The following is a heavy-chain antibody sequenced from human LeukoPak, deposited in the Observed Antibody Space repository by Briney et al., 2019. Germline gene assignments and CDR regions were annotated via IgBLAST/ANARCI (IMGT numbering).Heavy chain of an antibody. D-gene: IGHD2-2*01. Sequence: ASVKVSCKASGYTFTSYAMHWVRQAPGQRLEWMGWINAGNGNTKYSQEFQGRVTITRDTSASTAYMELSSLRSEDMAVYYCARVRSGGYQLHYYFDYWGQGTLVTVSS. CDR2: INAGNGNT. V-gene: IGHV1-3*03. J-gene: IGHJ4*02. CDR1: GYTFTSYA. CDR3: ARVRSGGYQLHYYFDY.